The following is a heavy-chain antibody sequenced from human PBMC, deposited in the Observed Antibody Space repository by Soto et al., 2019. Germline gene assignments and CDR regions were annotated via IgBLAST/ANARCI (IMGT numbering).Heavy chain of an antibody. D-gene: IGHD3-10*01. Sequence: SVKVSCKASGGTSSSYAISWVRQAPGQGLEWMGGIIPIFGTANYAQKFQGRVTITADESTSTAYMELSSLRSEDTAVYYCARHNYGSGSYYYYGMDVWGQGTTVTVSS. CDR1: GGTSSSYA. V-gene: IGHV1-69*13. CDR3: ARHNYGSGSYYYYGMDV. J-gene: IGHJ6*02. CDR2: IIPIFGTA.